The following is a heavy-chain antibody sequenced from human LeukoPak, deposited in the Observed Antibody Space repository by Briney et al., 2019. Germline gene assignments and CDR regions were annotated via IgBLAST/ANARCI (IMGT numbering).Heavy chain of an antibody. CDR2: ISSSGSTI. CDR3: ARRLRRNYFDY. D-gene: IGHD4-17*01. CDR1: GFTFSSYE. V-gene: IGHV3-48*03. J-gene: IGHJ4*02. Sequence: GGSLRLSCAASGFTFSSYEMNWVRQAPGKGLEWVSYISSSGSTIYYADSVKGRFTISGDNAKNSLYLQMNSLRAEDTAVYYCARRLRRNYFDYWGQGTLVTVSS.